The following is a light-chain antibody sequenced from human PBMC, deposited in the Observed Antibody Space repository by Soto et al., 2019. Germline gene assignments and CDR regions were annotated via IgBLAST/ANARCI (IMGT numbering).Light chain of an antibody. CDR3: QRDDDSIP. J-gene: IGKJ5*01. CDR2: DAS. Sequence: EIVLTQSPDTLSLSPGESATLSCRASQSVSSNYLAWYQQKPGRAPRLLIYDASHRATGIPDRFSGSGCGTDFTLTTTALRPEDCSVFFCQRDDDSIPLGKGTRREIE. CDR1: QSVSSNY. V-gene: IGKV3-20*01.